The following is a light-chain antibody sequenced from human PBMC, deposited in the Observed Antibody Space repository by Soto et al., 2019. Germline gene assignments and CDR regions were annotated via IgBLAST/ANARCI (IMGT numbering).Light chain of an antibody. J-gene: IGKJ5*01. CDR1: QNISSY. CDR3: QPRYEWPN. CDR2: GVS. Sequence: VGLSQSAATLPLSPGKRATLFCRASQNISSYLIWYQQRPGQAARPLIYGVSNRATGIPAKFSGSGSGTDFTLTIRSIEPGDFALYYCQPRYEWPNLGQRTRL. V-gene: IGKV3-11*01.